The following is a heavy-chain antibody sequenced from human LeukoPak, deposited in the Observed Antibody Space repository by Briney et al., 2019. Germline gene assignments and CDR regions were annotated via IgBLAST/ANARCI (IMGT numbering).Heavy chain of an antibody. J-gene: IGHJ4*02. V-gene: IGHV1-8*01. CDR2: MNPNSGNT. D-gene: IGHD6-13*01. CDR1: VYTFTSYD. CDR3: ARGGYRSSSRKIDY. Sequence: ASVKVSCKASVYTFTSYDINWVRPATGQGLEWMGGMNPNSGNTGYAQKFQGRVTMTRNTSISTAYMELSSLRSEDTAVYYCARGGYRSSSRKIDYWGQGTLVTVSS.